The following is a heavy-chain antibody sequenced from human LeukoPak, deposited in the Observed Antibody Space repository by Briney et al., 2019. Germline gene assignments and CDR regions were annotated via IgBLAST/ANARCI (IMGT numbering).Heavy chain of an antibody. CDR3: ARVVSGWYGDY. CDR1: GYTFTYYA. Sequence: GASVKVSCKASGYTFTYYATNWVRRAPGQGLEWMGWIHTNTGNPTYAQGFTGRFVFSLDTSVSTAYLQISSLKAEDTAVYYCARVVSGWYGDYWGQGTLVTVSS. V-gene: IGHV7-4-1*02. CDR2: IHTNTGNP. J-gene: IGHJ4*02. D-gene: IGHD6-19*01.